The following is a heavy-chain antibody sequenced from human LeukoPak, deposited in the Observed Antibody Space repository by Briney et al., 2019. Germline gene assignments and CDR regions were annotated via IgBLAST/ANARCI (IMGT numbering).Heavy chain of an antibody. J-gene: IGHJ4*02. V-gene: IGHV3-30*02. CDR3: AKGGSWYVG. CDR2: IRNDGSNR. Sequence: GGSLRLSCAASGFTFSRHGISWVRQAPGRGLEFVAFIRNDGSNRYFADSVKGRFTISRDNFKKTLYLQMNSLRAEDTAVYYCAKGGSWYVGWGQGTLVTVSS. D-gene: IGHD6-13*01. CDR1: GFTFSRHG.